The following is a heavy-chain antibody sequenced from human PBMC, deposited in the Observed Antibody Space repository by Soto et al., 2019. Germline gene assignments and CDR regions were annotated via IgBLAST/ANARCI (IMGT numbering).Heavy chain of an antibody. Sequence: ASVKVSCKASGYSFSNYGIAWVRQAPGQGPEWMGWISPYNGSTNYAQNVKGRVVMTTDISTKTVYLELRSLRSDDTAIYYCGRCRTETSAMDVWGQGTTVAVCS. D-gene: IGHD2-21*02. CDR3: GRCRTETSAMDV. J-gene: IGHJ6*02. CDR1: GYSFSNYG. V-gene: IGHV1-18*01. CDR2: ISPYNGST.